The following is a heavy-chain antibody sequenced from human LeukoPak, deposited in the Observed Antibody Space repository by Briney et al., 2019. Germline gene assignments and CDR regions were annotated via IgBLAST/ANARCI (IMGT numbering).Heavy chain of an antibody. D-gene: IGHD6-13*01. CDR2: ISGSGGST. J-gene: IGHJ4*02. CDR3: AKVTTFYSSSWDYFDY. CDR1: GFTLSSYS. Sequence: GGSLRLSCAASGFTLSSYSMTWVRQAPGKGLEWVSVISGSGGSTYYADSVKGRFTISRDNSKNTLYLQMNSLRAEDTAVYYCAKVTTFYSSSWDYFDYWGQGTLVTVSS. V-gene: IGHV3-23*01.